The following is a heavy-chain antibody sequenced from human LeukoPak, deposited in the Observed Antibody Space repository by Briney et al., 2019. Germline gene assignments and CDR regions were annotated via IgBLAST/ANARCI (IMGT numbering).Heavy chain of an antibody. CDR1: GFTFSSYA. D-gene: IGHD3-10*01. J-gene: IGHJ4*02. V-gene: IGHV3-30-3*01. CDR3: AIESDTGFGLSLDY. Sequence: PGRSLRLSCAASGFTFSSYAMHWVRQAPGKGLEWVAGISYDGSNKYYADSVKGRFTISRDNSKNTLYLQMNSLRAEDTAVYYCAIESDTGFGLSLDYWGQGTLVTVSS. CDR2: ISYDGSNK.